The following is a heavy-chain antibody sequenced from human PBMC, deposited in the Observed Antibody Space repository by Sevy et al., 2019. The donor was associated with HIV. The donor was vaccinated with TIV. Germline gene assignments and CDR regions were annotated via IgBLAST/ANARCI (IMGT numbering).Heavy chain of an antibody. J-gene: IGHJ6*02. Sequence: GGSLRLSCAASGFPFSSYAMSWVRQAPGRGLEWVSTLIGGGRRTYYADSVTGRFIISRDNSGNTLYLQMNSRRAEETAIYYCAKRRVQSGLSGGGANYGMDVCGRGTTVTVSS. V-gene: IGHV3-23*01. D-gene: IGHD2-8*02. CDR1: GFPFSSYA. CDR2: LIGGGRRT. CDR3: AKRRVQSGLSGGGANYGMDV.